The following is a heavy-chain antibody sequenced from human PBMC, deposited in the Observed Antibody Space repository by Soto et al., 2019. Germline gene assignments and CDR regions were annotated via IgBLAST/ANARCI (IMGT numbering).Heavy chain of an antibody. CDR3: ARGTDYYGSGSYYPQYSFDY. Sequence: SETLSLTCAVYGGSFSGYYWSWIRQPPGKGLEWIGEINHSGSTNYNPSLKSRVTISVETSKNQFSLKLSSVTAADTAVYYCARGTDYYGSGSYYPQYSFDYWGQGTLVTVSS. V-gene: IGHV4-34*01. J-gene: IGHJ4*02. CDR1: GGSFSGYY. CDR2: INHSGST. D-gene: IGHD3-10*01.